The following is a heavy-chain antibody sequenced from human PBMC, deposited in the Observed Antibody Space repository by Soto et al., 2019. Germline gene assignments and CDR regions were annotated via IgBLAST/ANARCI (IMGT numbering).Heavy chain of an antibody. V-gene: IGHV3-15*01. CDR1: GITLDSVW. D-gene: IGHD6-19*01. CDR3: TTGYGSDWYG. J-gene: IGHJ4*02. Sequence: PGGSLRLSRAASGITLDSVWINWVRQAPGKGLEWVAQAKRKAAGGAIDYAAHVKGRFIISRDDSKNMAYLQMNSLKIEDTALYYCTTGYGSDWYGWGQGTLVTVSS. CDR2: AKRKAAGGAI.